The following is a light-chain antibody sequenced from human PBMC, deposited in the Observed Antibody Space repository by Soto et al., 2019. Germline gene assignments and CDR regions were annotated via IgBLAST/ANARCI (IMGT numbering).Light chain of an antibody. V-gene: IGKV3-15*01. CDR3: QQYNNWPMYT. Sequence: EIVMTQSPATLSVSPGERATLSCRASQSVSSNLAWYQQKPGQAPRLLIYGASTRATGIPARFSGSGSGTEFTLTISSLXSEXFAVYYCQQYNNWPMYTFGQGTKLEIK. CDR2: GAS. CDR1: QSVSSN. J-gene: IGKJ2*01.